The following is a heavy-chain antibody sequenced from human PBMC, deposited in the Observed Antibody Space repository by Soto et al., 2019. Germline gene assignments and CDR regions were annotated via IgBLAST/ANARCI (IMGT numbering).Heavy chain of an antibody. D-gene: IGHD3-3*01. CDR1: GYSISSGYY. CDR3: ARDFGVVISSWSGGMDV. Sequence: SETLSLTCAVSGYSISSGYYWGWIRQPPGKGLEWIGSIYHSGSTYYNPSLKSRVTISVDTSKNQFSLKLSSVSAADTAVYYCARDFGVVISSWSGGMDVWGQGTTATVSS. V-gene: IGHV4-38-2*02. J-gene: IGHJ6*02. CDR2: IYHSGST.